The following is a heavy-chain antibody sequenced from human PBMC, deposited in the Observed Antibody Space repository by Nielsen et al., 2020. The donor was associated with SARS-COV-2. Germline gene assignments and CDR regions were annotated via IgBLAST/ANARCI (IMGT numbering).Heavy chain of an antibody. J-gene: IGHJ4*02. CDR1: GFAFSLYG. CDR3: ARDRHYTIPFDY. V-gene: IGHV3-21*01. CDR2: ISGRTGYI. Sequence: GESLKISCAASGFAFSLYGMNWVRQAPGKGMEWVSSISGRTGYIYYADSVRGRFTISRDNAKNSLHLQMNSLRAEDTAAYYCARDRHYTIPFDYWGQGALVTVSA. D-gene: IGHD4-11*01.